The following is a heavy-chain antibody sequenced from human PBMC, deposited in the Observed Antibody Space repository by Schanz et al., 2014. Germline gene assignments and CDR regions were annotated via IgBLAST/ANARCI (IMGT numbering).Heavy chain of an antibody. CDR1: GHPFTAYY. Sequence: QVQLVQSGAEVKKPGASVKVSCKASGHPFTAYYMHWVRQDPGQGLEWMGRINPNSGGTNYAENFQGRVTMTRDTSTSTVYMELSRLTSDDTALYYCARDGHSSIWDSYYFYGLDVWGQGTTVTVSS. CDR2: INPNSGGT. D-gene: IGHD6-13*01. V-gene: IGHV1-2*06. CDR3: ARDGHSSIWDSYYFYGLDV. J-gene: IGHJ6*02.